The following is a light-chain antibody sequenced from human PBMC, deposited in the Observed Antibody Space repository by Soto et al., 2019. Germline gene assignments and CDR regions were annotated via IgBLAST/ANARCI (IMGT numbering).Light chain of an antibody. CDR2: TAS. CDR1: QNIGTY. Sequence: DIQMTQSPSSLSASVGDRVTITCRASQNIGTYLNWYQQKPGKAPTVLIYTASTLQSGAPSRFSGSGSGTDFTLTINSLQPEDSATYYCHQSYSSLVYTFGPGNKLEI. V-gene: IGKV1-39*01. J-gene: IGKJ2*01. CDR3: HQSYSSLVYT.